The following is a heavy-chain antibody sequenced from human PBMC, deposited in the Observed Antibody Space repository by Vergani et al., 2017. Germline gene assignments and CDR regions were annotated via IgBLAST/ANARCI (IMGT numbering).Heavy chain of an antibody. CDR3: ARGLGLPTVYGSGSQGYYYGMDV. J-gene: IGHJ6*02. V-gene: IGHV1-8*01. D-gene: IGHD3-10*01. CDR1: GYTFTSYD. CDR2: MNPNSGNT. Sequence: GKMEKRGAEVKKPGASVKVSCKASGYTFTSYDINWVRQATGQGLEWMGWMNPNSGNTGYAQKFQGRVTMTRNTSISTAYMELSSLRSEDTAVYYCARGLGLPTVYGSGSQGYYYGMDVWGQGTTVTVSS.